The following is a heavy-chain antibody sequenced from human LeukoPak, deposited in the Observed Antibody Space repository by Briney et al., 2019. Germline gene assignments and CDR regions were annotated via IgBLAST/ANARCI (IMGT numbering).Heavy chain of an antibody. J-gene: IGHJ5*02. CDR2: IYPGDSDT. V-gene: IGHV5-51*01. CDR1: GCSFTSYW. Sequence: GESLQISYKGSGCSFTSYWIGWGRQMPGKGVGWMGIIYPGDSDTRYSPSFQGQVTISADKSISTAYLQCSSLKASDTAMYYCARQYYYDSSGYYYNWFDPWGQGTLVTVSS. D-gene: IGHD3-22*01. CDR3: ARQYYYDSSGYYYNWFDP.